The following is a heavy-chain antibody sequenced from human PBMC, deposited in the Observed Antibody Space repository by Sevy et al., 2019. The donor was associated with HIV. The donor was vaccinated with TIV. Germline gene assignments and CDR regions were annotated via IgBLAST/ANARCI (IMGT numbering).Heavy chain of an antibody. CDR3: ARAPPSGRLRLGELSPPSDY. Sequence: ASVKVSCKASGYTFTSYGISWVRQAPGQGLEWMGWISAYNGNTNYAQKLQGRVTMTTDTSTSTAYMELRSLRSDDTAVYYCARAPPSGRLRLGELSPPSDYWGQRTLVTVSS. CDR1: GYTFTSYG. D-gene: IGHD3-16*02. J-gene: IGHJ4*02. V-gene: IGHV1-18*01. CDR2: ISAYNGNT.